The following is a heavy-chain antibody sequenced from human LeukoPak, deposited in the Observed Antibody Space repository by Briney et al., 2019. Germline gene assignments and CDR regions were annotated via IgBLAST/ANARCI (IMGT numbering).Heavy chain of an antibody. J-gene: IGHJ5*02. V-gene: IGHV1-18*01. CDR2: ISAYNGNT. CDR3: ARVGLRYLDWLLSWFDP. Sequence: ASVKVSCKASGYTFTSYGISWVRQAPGQGLEWMGWISAYNGNTNYAQKLQGRVTMTTDTSTSTAYMELRSLRSDDTAVYYCARVGLRYLDWLLSWFDPWGQGTLVTVSS. D-gene: IGHD3-9*01. CDR1: GYTFTSYG.